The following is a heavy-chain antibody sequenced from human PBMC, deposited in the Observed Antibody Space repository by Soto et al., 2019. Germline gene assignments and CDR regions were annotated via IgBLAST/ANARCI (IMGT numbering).Heavy chain of an antibody. CDR1: GFTFSNYA. CDR3: AKARGGNSCYDFGIHY. Sequence: PGWSLRLSCAGTGFTFSNYAIHWFRQAPGKGLEWVAATSCDGVDKNYAASVRDRFTTSRANSQNTVFLHRSSLTAKYNAIYYCAKARGGNSCYDFGIHYWGQGALVTVSS. CDR2: TSCDGVDK. V-gene: IGHV3-30-3*01. D-gene: IGHD5-12*01. J-gene: IGHJ4*02.